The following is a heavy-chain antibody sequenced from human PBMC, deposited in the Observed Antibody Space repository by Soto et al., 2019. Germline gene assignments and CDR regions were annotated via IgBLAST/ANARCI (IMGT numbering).Heavy chain of an antibody. V-gene: IGHV3-13*01. Sequence: GGSLRLSCAASGFTFGSYDMHWVRQATGKGLEWVSAIGTAGDTYYPGSVKGRFTISRENAKNSLYLQMNSLRAGDTAVYYCARDRACSGGSCYSGDYGMDVWGQGPTVHVSS. CDR2: IGTAGDT. D-gene: IGHD2-15*01. CDR3: ARDRACSGGSCYSGDYGMDV. J-gene: IGHJ6*02. CDR1: GFTFGSYD.